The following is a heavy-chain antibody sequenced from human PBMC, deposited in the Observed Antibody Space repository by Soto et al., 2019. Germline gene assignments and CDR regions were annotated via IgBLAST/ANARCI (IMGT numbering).Heavy chain of an antibody. D-gene: IGHD2-15*01. CDR2: INHSGST. CDR3: GRENVVVVAATRINWFDP. CDR1: GGSFSGYY. V-gene: IGHV4-34*01. Sequence: SETLCLTCAVYGGSFSGYYWSWIRQPPGKGLEWIGEINHSGSTNYNPSLKSRVTISVDTSKNQFSLKLSSVTAADTAVYYCGRENVVVVAATRINWFDPWGQGTLVTVSS. J-gene: IGHJ5*02.